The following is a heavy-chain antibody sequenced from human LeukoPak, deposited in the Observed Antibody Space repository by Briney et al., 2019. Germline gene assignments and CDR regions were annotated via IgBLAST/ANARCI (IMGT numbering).Heavy chain of an antibody. V-gene: IGHV1-2*02. CDR3: ARDLEYCSSTSCSYYFDY. J-gene: IGHJ4*02. D-gene: IGHD2-2*01. Sequence: ASVQVSCKASGYTFTGYYMHWVRQAPGQGLEWMGWINPNSGGTNYAQKFQGRVTMTRDTSISTAYMELSRLRSDDTAVYYCARDLEYCSSTSCSYYFDYWGQGTLVTVSS. CDR2: INPNSGGT. CDR1: GYTFTGYY.